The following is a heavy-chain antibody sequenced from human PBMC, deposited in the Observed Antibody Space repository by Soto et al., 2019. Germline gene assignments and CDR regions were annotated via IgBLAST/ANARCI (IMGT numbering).Heavy chain of an antibody. J-gene: IGHJ5*02. D-gene: IGHD1-7*01. V-gene: IGHV4-34*01. CDR2: INHSGST. CDR1: GGSFSGYY. Sequence: SETLSLTCAVYGGSFSGYYWSWIRQPPGKGLEWIGEINHSGSTNYNPSLKRRVTISVDTSKNQFSMKLSSVTDADTAVYYCARGSKRITGTSWFDPWGQGTLVTVSS. CDR3: ARGSKRITGTSWFDP.